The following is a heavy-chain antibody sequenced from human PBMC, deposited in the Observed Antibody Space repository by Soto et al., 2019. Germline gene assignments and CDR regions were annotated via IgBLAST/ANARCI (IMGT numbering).Heavy chain of an antibody. J-gene: IGHJ6*03. CDR3: AREKHYYYYYMDV. CDR1: GFTFNNYA. CDR2: ITGSGSDT. Sequence: GGSLRLSCAASGFTFNNYAMGWVRQAPGKGLEWVSAITGSGSDTYYLDSVKGRFTISRDNAKNSLYLQMNSLRAEDTAVYYCAREKHYYYYYMDVWGKGTTVTVSS. V-gene: IGHV3-23*01.